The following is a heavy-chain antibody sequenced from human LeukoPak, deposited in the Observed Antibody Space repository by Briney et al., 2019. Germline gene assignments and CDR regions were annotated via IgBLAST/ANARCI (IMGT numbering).Heavy chain of an antibody. V-gene: IGHV3-23*01. CDR2: ISGSGGST. D-gene: IGHD4-23*01. CDR3: AKDDHPDYGGTPRAFDI. Sequence: GGSLRLSCAASGFTFSSYAMSWVRQAPGKGLEWVSAISGSGGSTYYADSVKGRFTISRDNSKNTLYLQMNSLRAEDTAVYYCAKDDHPDYGGTPRAFDIWGQGTMVTVSS. J-gene: IGHJ3*02. CDR1: GFTFSSYA.